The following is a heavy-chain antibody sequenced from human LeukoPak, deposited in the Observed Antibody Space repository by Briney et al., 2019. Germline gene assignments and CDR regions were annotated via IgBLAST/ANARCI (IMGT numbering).Heavy chain of an antibody. CDR1: GGTFSSYA. CDR3: ARGVDGYNLNWSDP. D-gene: IGHD5-24*01. CDR2: IIPIFGTA. Sequence: GASVKVSCKASGGTFSSYAISWVRQAPGQGLEWMGGIIPIFGTANYAQKFQGRVTITADESTSTAYMELSSLRSEDTAVYYCARGVDGYNLNWSDPWGQGTLVTVSS. V-gene: IGHV1-69*01. J-gene: IGHJ5*02.